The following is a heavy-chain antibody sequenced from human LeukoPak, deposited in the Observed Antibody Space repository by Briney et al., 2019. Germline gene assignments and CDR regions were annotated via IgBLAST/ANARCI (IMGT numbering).Heavy chain of an antibody. CDR2: IDYTGST. V-gene: IGHV4-59*01. J-gene: IGHJ4*02. D-gene: IGHD3-10*01. CDR3: ARTRPSGSAAY. CDR1: GGSISGDY. Sequence: PSETLSLTCTVSGGSISGDYWSWIRQSPGKGLEWIGYIDYTGSTNYNPSLKSRITISVDMSKNQFSLNLRSVTAADTAVYYCARTRPSGSAAYWGQGTLVTVSS.